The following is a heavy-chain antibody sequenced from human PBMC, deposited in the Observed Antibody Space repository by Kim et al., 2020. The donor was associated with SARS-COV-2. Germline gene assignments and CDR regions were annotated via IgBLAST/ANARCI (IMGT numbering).Heavy chain of an antibody. CDR3: ARAPRLPMADY. D-gene: IGHD3-10*01. CDR2: IYSGGST. Sequence: GGSLRLSCAASGFTVSSNYMSWVRQAPGKGLEWVSVIYSGGSTYYADSVKGRFTISRDNSKNTLYLQMNSLRAEDTAVYYCARAPRLPMADYWGQGTLVTVSS. J-gene: IGHJ4*02. CDR1: GFTVSSNY. V-gene: IGHV3-53*01.